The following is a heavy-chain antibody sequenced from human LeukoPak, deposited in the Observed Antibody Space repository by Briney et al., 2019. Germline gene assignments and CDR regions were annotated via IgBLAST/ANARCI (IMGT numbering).Heavy chain of an antibody. D-gene: IGHD1-1*01. CDR1: DDSISNNRYF. CDR2: INHSGST. CDR3: ARHFFWNRLYSENWFDP. V-gene: IGHV4-39*01. J-gene: IGHJ5*02. Sequence: SETLSLTCTTSDDSISNNRYFWAWIRQPPGKGLEWIGSINHSGSTNYNPSLKSRVTISVDTSKNQFSLKLSSVTAADTAVYYCARHFFWNRLYSENWFDPWGQGTLVTVSS.